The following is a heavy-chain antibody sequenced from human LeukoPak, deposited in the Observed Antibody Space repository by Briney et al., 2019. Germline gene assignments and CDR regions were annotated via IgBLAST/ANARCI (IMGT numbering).Heavy chain of an antibody. CDR1: GYTFTGYY. CDR2: INPNSGGT. D-gene: IGHD6-13*01. CDR3: ARVGLGYSSSWPTPFDY. V-gene: IGHV1-2*02. Sequence: ASVKDSCKASGYTFTGYYMHWVRQAPGQGLEWMGWINPNSGGTNYAQKFQGRVTMTRDTSISTAYMGLSRLRSDDTAVYYCARVGLGYSSSWPTPFDYWGQGTLVTVSS. J-gene: IGHJ4*02.